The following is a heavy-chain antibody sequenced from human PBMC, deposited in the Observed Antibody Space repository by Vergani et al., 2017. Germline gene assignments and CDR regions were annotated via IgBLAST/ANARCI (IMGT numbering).Heavy chain of an antibody. CDR1: GGSISSSSYY. D-gene: IGHD6-19*01. V-gene: IGHV4-39*07. J-gene: IGHJ6*03. CDR3: ASISSGWDYYYYYMDV. CDR2: IYYSGST. Sequence: QVQLQQWGPGLVKPSETLSLTCTVSGGSISSSSYYWGWIRQPPGKGLEWIGSIYYSGSTYYNPSLKSRVTISVDTSKNQFSLKLSSVTAADTAVYYCASISSGWDYYYYYMDVWGKGTTVTVSS.